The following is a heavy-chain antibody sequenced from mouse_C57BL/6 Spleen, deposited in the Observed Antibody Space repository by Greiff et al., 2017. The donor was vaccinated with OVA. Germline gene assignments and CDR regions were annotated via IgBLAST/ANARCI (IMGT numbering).Heavy chain of an antibody. CDR3: TTRYDYYAMDY. V-gene: IGHV14-4*01. CDR1: GFNIKDDY. Sequence: VQLQQSGAELVRPGASVKLSCTASGFNIKDDYMHWVKQRPEQGLEWIGWIDPENGDTEYASKFQGKATITADTSSNTAYLQLSSLTSEDTAVYYCTTRYDYYAMDYWGQGTSVTVSS. CDR2: IDPENGDT. J-gene: IGHJ4*01.